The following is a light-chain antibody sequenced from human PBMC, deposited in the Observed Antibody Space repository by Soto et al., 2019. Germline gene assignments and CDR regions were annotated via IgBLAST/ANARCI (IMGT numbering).Light chain of an antibody. CDR2: GAS. CDR1: QSVSSSF. Sequence: ELVLTQSPGTLSLSPGEIATLSCRASQSVSSSFLSWYQQKPGQAPRLLIYGASSRATGIPDRFSGSGSGTDFTLTISSLEPEDFAVYYCQQYGSSQTFGQGTRWIS. V-gene: IGKV3-20*01. J-gene: IGKJ1*01. CDR3: QQYGSSQT.